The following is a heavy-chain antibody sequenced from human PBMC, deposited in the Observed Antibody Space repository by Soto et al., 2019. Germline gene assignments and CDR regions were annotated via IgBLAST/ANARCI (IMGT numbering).Heavy chain of an antibody. Sequence: EVQLVESGGGLVQPGGSLRLSCAASGFTFSSYAMHWVRQAPGKGLEYVSAISSNGGSTYYANSVKGRFTISRDNSKNTLDLQMGSLRAEDMAVYYCARGGPRGSRFKDYWGQGTLVTVYS. D-gene: IGHD3-16*01. CDR1: GFTFSSYA. CDR2: ISSNGGST. CDR3: ARGGPRGSRFKDY. J-gene: IGHJ4*02. V-gene: IGHV3-64*01.